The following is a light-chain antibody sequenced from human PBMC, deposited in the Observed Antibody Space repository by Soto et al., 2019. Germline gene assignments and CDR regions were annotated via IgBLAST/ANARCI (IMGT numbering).Light chain of an antibody. V-gene: IGKV3-20*01. Sequence: EIVLPQSPGTLSLSPGERATLSCRASQSVSSRLAWYQQKPGQAPRLLISGASSRATGIPDRFSGSGSGTDFTLTISRLEPEDFAVYYCQQYGSSPRTFGQGTKVDIK. CDR3: QQYGSSPRT. CDR2: GAS. CDR1: QSVSSR. J-gene: IGKJ1*01.